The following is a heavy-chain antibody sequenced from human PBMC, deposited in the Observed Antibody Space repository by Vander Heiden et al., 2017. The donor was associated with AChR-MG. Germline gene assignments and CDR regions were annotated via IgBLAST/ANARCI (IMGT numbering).Heavy chain of an antibody. CDR3: AKTFFYGSGTLDFPLFGLDV. V-gene: IGHV3-23*01. J-gene: IGHJ6*02. D-gene: IGHD3-10*01. CDR1: GFNHFYNFA. Sequence: EVQLLESGGGLVQPGESLRLSCSASGFNHFYNFAINWVRQAPGRGLAWVSLISSSGAATYYADSVKGRFTISRDNSKNTLSLHMNSLRADDTAVYYCAKTFFYGSGTLDFPLFGLDVWGQGTTVTVSS. CDR2: ISSSGAAT.